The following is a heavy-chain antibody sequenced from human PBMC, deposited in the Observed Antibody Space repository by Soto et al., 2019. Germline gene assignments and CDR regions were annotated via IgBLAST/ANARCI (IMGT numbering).Heavy chain of an antibody. CDR1: GFSLSTGGVG. Sequence: QITLKESGPSLVKPTQTLTLTCTFSGFSLSTGGVGVGWIRQPPGKALEWLALIYWDDDKSYSPSLRSRLTVTKDNFQNHVVLTMTNMDPVDTATYYCAHSRCGGDCLQSYSSHYYYGMDVWGQGTTVTVSS. CDR2: IYWDDDK. J-gene: IGHJ6*02. V-gene: IGHV2-5*02. D-gene: IGHD2-21*02. CDR3: AHSRCGGDCLQSYSSHYYYGMDV.